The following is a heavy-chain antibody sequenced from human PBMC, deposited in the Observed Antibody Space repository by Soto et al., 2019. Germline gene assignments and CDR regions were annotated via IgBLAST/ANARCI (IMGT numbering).Heavy chain of an antibody. D-gene: IGHD5-18*01. J-gene: IGHJ4*02. V-gene: IGHV4-39*01. CDR2: IYYSGST. CDR3: ARLERIQLRWYYFDY. Sequence: SETLSLTCTVSGGSISSSSYYWGWIRQPPGKGLEWIGSIYYSGSTYYNPSLKSRVTISVDTSKNQFSLKLSSVTAADTAVYYCARLERIQLRWYYFDYWGQGTLVTVSS. CDR1: GGSISSSSYY.